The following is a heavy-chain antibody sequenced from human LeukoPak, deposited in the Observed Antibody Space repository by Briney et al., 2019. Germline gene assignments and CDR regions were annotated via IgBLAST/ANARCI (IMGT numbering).Heavy chain of an antibody. Sequence: PSETLSLTCTVSGGSISSYYWSWIRQPPGKGLEWIGYIYYSGNTNYNPSLKSRVTISVDTSKNQFSLKLSSVTAADTAVYFCARGGPPGYYYDYYMDVWGKGTTVTISS. CDR3: ARGGPPGYYYDYYMDV. J-gene: IGHJ6*03. CDR2: IYYSGNT. CDR1: GGSISSYY. V-gene: IGHV4-59*01.